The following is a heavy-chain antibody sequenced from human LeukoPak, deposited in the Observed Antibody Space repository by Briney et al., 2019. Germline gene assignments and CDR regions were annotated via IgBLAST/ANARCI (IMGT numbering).Heavy chain of an antibody. J-gene: IGHJ4*02. CDR1: GFTFSSYS. V-gene: IGHV3-21*01. CDR3: ARAGGMVRSLDY. Sequence: PGGSLRLSCAASGFTFSSYSMNWVRQAPGKGLEWVSSISSSSSYIYYADSVKGRFTISRDNAKNSLYLQMNSLRAEDTAVYYCARAGGMVRSLDYWGQGTLVTVSS. CDR2: ISSSSSYI. D-gene: IGHD3-10*01.